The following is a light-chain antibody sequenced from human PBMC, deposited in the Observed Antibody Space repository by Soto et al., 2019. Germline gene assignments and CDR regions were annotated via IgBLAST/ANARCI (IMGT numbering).Light chain of an antibody. CDR2: SNN. Sequence: QSVLTQPPSASGTPGQRVTISCSGSSSNIGSNSVNWYQQLPGTAPKLLIDSNNQRPSGVPDRFSASKSGTSASLTISGLQSEDEADYYCAAWDDSLNENCVFGTGTKVTVL. CDR3: AAWDDSLNENCV. CDR1: SSNIGSNS. V-gene: IGLV1-44*01. J-gene: IGLJ1*01.